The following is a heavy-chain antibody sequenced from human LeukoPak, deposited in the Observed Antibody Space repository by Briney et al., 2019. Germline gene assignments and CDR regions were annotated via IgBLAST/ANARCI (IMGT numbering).Heavy chain of an antibody. CDR2: IYYTGST. D-gene: IGHD4-17*01. Sequence: PETLSLTCTVSGGSITTYYWSWIRQPPGKGLEWIGYIYYTGSTNYNPSLKGRVTISVDTSKNQFSLKLRSVTAADTAVYYCARVVTTYNWFDPWGQGTLVTVSS. CDR3: ARVVTTYNWFDP. J-gene: IGHJ5*02. CDR1: GGSITTYY. V-gene: IGHV4-59*01.